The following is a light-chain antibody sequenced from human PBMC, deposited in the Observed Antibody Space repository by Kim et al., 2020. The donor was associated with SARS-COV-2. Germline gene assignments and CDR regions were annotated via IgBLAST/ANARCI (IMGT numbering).Light chain of an antibody. J-gene: IGLJ2*01. CDR2: DNN. CDR3: GTWDSSLSAVV. Sequence: GEKVTISCSGSSSNIGSNYISWYQQLPGTAPKLLIYDNNKRPSGIPDGFSGSKSGTSATRGITGLQTGDEADYYCGTWDSSLSAVVFGGGTQLTVL. CDR1: SSNIGSNY. V-gene: IGLV1-51*01.